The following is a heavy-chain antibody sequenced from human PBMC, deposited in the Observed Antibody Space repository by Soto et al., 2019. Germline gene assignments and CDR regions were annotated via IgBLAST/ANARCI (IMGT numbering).Heavy chain of an antibody. CDR3: AHGSGWLADQ. CDR2: IYWDDTK. Sequence: QITLKESGPPLVKPTQTLTLTCTFSGFSRSDSAVGVNWIRQPPGKPLEWLALIYWDDTKHYSSSLRNRLTITKDTSKNQVVLTMTNMEPVDTATYYCAHGSGWLADQWGQGTLVTVSS. CDR1: GFSRSDSAVG. D-gene: IGHD6-19*01. V-gene: IGHV2-5*02. J-gene: IGHJ4*02.